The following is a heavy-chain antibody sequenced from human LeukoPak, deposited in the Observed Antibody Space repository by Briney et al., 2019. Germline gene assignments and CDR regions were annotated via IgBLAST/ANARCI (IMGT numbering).Heavy chain of an antibody. V-gene: IGHV1-2*02. D-gene: IGHD6-6*01. Sequence: GASVKVSCKASGYTFTGYYMHWVRQAPGQGLEWMGWINPNSGGTNYAQKLQGRATMTTDTSTSTAYMELRSLRSDDTAVYYCARDVVHSFDYWGQGTLVTVSS. J-gene: IGHJ4*02. CDR1: GYTFTGYY. CDR3: ARDVVHSFDY. CDR2: INPNSGGT.